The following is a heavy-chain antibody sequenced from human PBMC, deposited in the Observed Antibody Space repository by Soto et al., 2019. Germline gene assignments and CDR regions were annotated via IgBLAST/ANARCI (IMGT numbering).Heavy chain of an antibody. CDR1: GSSISSYY. J-gene: IGHJ4*02. V-gene: IGHV4-59*01. CDR3: ARTRMIESWIDY. CDR2: VYYTGST. D-gene: IGHD3-16*01. Sequence: NPSETLSLTCNVSGSSISSYYWSWIRKPPGKGLEWIGYVYYTGSTLYNPSLKSRVSISVDMSKKELSLRLSSVTAADTAVYYCARTRMIESWIDYWGQGTPVTVSS.